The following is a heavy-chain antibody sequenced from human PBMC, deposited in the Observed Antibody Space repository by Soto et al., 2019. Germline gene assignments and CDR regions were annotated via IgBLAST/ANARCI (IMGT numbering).Heavy chain of an antibody. D-gene: IGHD4-4*01. CDR1: GYTFTSFG. Sequence: QGQLVQSGAEVKKPGASVKVSCKASGYTFTSFGITWVRQAPGQGLEWMGWISTYNGKANYAQKLQGRVTVTRDTSTNTAYMELRSLRSDDTAVYYCAKDGYGNNDGDALHIWGQGTMDTVSS. CDR3: AKDGYGNNDGDALHI. V-gene: IGHV1-18*04. J-gene: IGHJ3*02. CDR2: ISTYNGKA.